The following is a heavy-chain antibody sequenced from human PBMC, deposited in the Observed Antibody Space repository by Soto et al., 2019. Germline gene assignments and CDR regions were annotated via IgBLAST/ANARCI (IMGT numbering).Heavy chain of an antibody. CDR3: ASDDPPVDY. CDR1: GYTFTSYG. Sequence: QVQLVQSGAEVKKPGASVKVSCKASGYTFTSYGISWVRQAPGQGLEWMGRIRAYIGDTNYAQKLQGRVNMTTDTYTSTAYVELSSQGSDDTAVYYCASDDPPVDYRVQGTLVTVSS. CDR2: IRAYIGDT. V-gene: IGHV1-18*01. J-gene: IGHJ4*02.